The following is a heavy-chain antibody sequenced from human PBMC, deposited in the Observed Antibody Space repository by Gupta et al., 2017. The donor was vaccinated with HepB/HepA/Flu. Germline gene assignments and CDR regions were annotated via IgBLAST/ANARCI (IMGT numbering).Heavy chain of an antibody. V-gene: IGHV3-33*01. Sequence: QVQLVESGGGVVQPGRSLRLSCAASGFTFRTYGMHWVRQAPGKGLEWVAVIWYDGSYKHYGASVKGRFTISRDNTKNTLYLQMNSLRVEDTAVYYCARDLLGGGSYAKDYWGQGTLVTVSS. J-gene: IGHJ4*02. D-gene: IGHD1-26*01. CDR2: IWYDGSYK. CDR3: ARDLLGGGSYAKDY. CDR1: GFTFRTYG.